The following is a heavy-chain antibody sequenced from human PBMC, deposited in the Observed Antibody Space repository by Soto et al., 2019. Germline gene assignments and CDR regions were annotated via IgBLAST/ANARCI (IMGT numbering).Heavy chain of an antibody. V-gene: IGHV3-21*01. CDR1: EFTFSSYS. J-gene: IGHJ6*02. CDR2: ISSSSSYI. D-gene: IGHD6-13*01. CDR3: AREGYSSSWFPGHLRSKGMDV. Sequence: GGALIHSCAASEFTFSSYSMNWVRQATGKGPAGFSSISSSSSYIYYADSVKGRFTISRDNAKNSLYLQMNSLRAEDTAVYYCAREGYSSSWFPGHLRSKGMDVWGQGTTVTVSS.